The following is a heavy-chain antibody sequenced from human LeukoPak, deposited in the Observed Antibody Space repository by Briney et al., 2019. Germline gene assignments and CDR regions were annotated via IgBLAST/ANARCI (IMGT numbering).Heavy chain of an antibody. V-gene: IGHV1-2*02. Sequence: GASVKVSCKASGYTFTGYYMHWVRQAPGQGLEWMGWINPNSGGTNYAQKFQGRVTMTRDTSISTAYMELSRLRSDDTAVYYCARDQWGDHIVVVPAATSPSRAMDVSGKGTTVTVSS. D-gene: IGHD2-2*01. J-gene: IGHJ6*04. CDR1: GYTFTGYY. CDR3: ARDQWGDHIVVVPAATSPSRAMDV. CDR2: INPNSGGT.